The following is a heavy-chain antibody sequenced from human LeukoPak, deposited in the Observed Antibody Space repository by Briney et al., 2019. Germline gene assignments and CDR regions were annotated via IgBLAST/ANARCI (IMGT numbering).Heavy chain of an antibody. CDR2: INPSGGST. V-gene: IGHV1-46*01. J-gene: IGHJ4*02. CDR3: ARDRIMITFGGPEYYFDY. D-gene: IGHD3-16*01. Sequence: GASVKVSCKASGYTFTSYYMHWVRQAPGQGLEWMGIINPSGGSTSYAQKFQGRVTMTRDVSTSTVYMELSSLRSEDTAVYYCARDRIMITFGGPEYYFDYWGQGTLVTVSS. CDR1: GYTFTSYY.